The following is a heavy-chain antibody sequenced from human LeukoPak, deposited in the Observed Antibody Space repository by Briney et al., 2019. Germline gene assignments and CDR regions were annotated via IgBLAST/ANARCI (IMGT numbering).Heavy chain of an antibody. Sequence: GESLQISCQGSGYSFTSYWIGWVRQMPGKGLEWMGIIYPGDSDTRYSPSFQGQVTISADKSISTAYLQWSSLKASDTAMYYCARHWGGYCSSTSCPFDYWGQGTLVTVSS. V-gene: IGHV5-51*01. CDR2: IYPGDSDT. CDR3: ARHWGGYCSSTSCPFDY. CDR1: GYSFTSYW. J-gene: IGHJ4*02. D-gene: IGHD2-2*01.